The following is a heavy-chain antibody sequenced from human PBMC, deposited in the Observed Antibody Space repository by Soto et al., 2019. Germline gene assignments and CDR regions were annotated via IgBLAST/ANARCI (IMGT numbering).Heavy chain of an antibody. CDR2: IIPIFGTA. J-gene: IGHJ6*02. CDR1: GGTFSSYA. D-gene: IGHD3-10*01. CDR3: AGDSYYYGSGNMDV. Sequence: SVKVSCKDSGGTFSSYAIRWVRQAPGQGLEWMGGIIPIFGTANYAQKFQGRVTITADESTSTAYMELSSLRSEDTAVYYCAGDSYYYGSGNMDVWGLGTTVTVSS. V-gene: IGHV1-69*13.